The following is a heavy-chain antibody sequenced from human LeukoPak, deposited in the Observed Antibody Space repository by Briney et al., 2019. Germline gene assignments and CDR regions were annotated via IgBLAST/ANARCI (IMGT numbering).Heavy chain of an antibody. CDR3: AREAYDFWGGYISHTIYYYMDV. J-gene: IGHJ6*03. Sequence: ASVKVSCKASGYTFTGYYMHWVRQAPGQGLEWMGWISAYNGNTNYAQKLQGRVTMTTDTSTSTAYMELRSLRSDDTAVYYCAREAYDFWGGYISHTIYYYMDVWGKGTTVTVSS. CDR1: GYTFTGYY. D-gene: IGHD3-3*01. CDR2: ISAYNGNT. V-gene: IGHV1-18*04.